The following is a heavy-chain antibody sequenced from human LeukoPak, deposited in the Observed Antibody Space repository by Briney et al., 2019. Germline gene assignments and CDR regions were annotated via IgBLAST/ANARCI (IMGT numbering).Heavy chain of an antibody. D-gene: IGHD6-19*01. CDR1: GYTFTSYY. V-gene: IGHV1-46*01. J-gene: IGHJ6*02. CDR3: GRGAVVGGYYYYGMDV. CDR2: ITPSGGST. Sequence: GASVKVSCKAFGYTFTSYYMHWVRQAPGQGLEWMGIITPSGGSTTYAQKFQGRVTMTRDTSTSTVYMELYSLRSEDTAVYYCGRGAVVGGYYYYGMDVWGQGTTVTVSS.